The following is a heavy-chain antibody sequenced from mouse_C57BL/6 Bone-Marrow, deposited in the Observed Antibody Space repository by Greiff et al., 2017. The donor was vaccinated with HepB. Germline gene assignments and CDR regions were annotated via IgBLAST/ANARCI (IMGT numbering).Heavy chain of an antibody. CDR2: IWRGGST. CDR1: GFSLTSYG. CDR3: AKKFLQLGQGGMVWYFDV. V-gene: IGHV2-5*01. J-gene: IGHJ1*03. Sequence: QVQLKESGPGLVQPSQSLSITCTVSGFSLTSYGVHWVRQSPGKGLEWLGVIWRGGSTDYNAAFMSKLGITKDNSKSQVFFKMNSLQADDTAIYYCAKKFLQLGQGGMVWYFDVWGTGTTVTVSS. D-gene: IGHD4-1*02.